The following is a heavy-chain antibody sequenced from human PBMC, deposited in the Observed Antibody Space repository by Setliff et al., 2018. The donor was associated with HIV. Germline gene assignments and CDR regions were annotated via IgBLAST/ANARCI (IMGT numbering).Heavy chain of an antibody. J-gene: IGHJ4*02. CDR1: GYTFTGSF. CDR3: ARVLSVTMIRGAHGY. V-gene: IGHV1-2*02. CDR2: INCNSGDT. Sequence: ASVKVSCKSSGYTFTGSFMHWVRQAPGQGLEWMGWINCNSGDTNYAQKFQGRVTMTSDTSTRTVYMELSSLTSDDTAVYFCARVLSVTMIRGAHGYWGQGTLVTVSS. D-gene: IGHD3-10*01.